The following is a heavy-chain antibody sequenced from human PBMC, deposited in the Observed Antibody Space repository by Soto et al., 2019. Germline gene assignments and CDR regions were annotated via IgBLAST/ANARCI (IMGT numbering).Heavy chain of an antibody. V-gene: IGHV3-23*01. J-gene: IGHJ4*02. CDR3: AKEYSSVSRGSFDY. D-gene: IGHD5-18*01. CDR1: GFTFTNYA. Sequence: PGGSLRLSCAASGFTFTNYAMNWVRQAPGKGLEWVSGITGGGGRTFYAGSVKGRFTISRDNSKNTVYLQMNNVRADDTAVYYCAKEYSSVSRGSFDYWGQGALVTVSS. CDR2: ITGGGGRT.